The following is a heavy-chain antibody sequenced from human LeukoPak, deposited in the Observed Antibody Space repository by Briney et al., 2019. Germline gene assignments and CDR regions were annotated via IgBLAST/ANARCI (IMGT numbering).Heavy chain of an antibody. D-gene: IGHD2-15*01. CDR1: GGSISSYY. CDR3: ARAGYCSGGSCYDY. Sequence: SETLSITCTVSGGSISSYYWSWIRQPPGKGLEWIGYIYYSGSTNYNPSLKSRVTISVDTSKNQFSLKLSSVTAADTAVYYRARAGYCSGGSCYDYSGQGTLVTVSS. CDR2: IYYSGST. J-gene: IGHJ4*02. V-gene: IGHV4-59*01.